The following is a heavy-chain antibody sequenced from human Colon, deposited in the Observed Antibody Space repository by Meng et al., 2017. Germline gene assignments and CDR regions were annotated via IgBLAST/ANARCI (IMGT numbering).Heavy chain of an antibody. CDR1: GGSISRSDW. D-gene: IGHD3-22*01. CDR2: TSHSGST. J-gene: IGHJ4*02. V-gene: IGHV4-4*02. Sequence: QVQLQGSGPGLVKPSGTLSPTCAVSGGSISRSDWWSWVRQPPGKGLEWIGETSHSGSTNYSPSLKSRVTISLDKSKNQLSLKLNSVTAADTAVYYCASSDYYRSDYWGQGTLVTVSS. CDR3: ASSDYYRSDY.